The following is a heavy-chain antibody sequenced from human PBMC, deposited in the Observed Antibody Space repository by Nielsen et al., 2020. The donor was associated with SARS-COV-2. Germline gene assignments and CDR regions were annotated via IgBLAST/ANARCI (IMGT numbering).Heavy chain of an antibody. V-gene: IGHV3-23*01. CDR2: ISGSGGTT. J-gene: IGHJ3*02. D-gene: IGHD2-2*01. CDR1: GLTFRSRA. Sequence: GESLKISCEASGLTFRSRAMSWVRQAPGKGLEWVSTISGSGGTTYYADSVKGRFTISRDNSKNTLYLQTNSLRVEDTAVYYCAKDADAFFAFDIWGQGTMVTVSS. CDR3: AKDADAFFAFDI.